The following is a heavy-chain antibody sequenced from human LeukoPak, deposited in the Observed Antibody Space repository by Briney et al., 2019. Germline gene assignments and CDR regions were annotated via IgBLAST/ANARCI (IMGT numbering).Heavy chain of an antibody. CDR2: IYGGGTNT. D-gene: IGHD6-19*01. V-gene: IGHV3-23*01. J-gene: IGHJ4*02. Sequence: GGSLSLSCAGSGFSFSSFAMTWVRQAPGKGLEWLSTIYGGGTNTFYADSVKGRFTISRDDSKNMQFLEMDSLRPEDTAVYFCAKRITEAAGIYFDSWGQGTLVTVSS. CDR3: AKRITEAAGIYFDS. CDR1: GFSFSSFA.